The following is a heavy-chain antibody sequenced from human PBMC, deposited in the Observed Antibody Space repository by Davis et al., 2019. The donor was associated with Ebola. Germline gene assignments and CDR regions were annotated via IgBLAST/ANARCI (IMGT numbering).Heavy chain of an antibody. V-gene: IGHV4-39*01. D-gene: IGHD5-18*01. CDR1: GGSIISSSSY. CDR2: IYYSGIT. CDR3: AKGQDSGMAPGDY. J-gene: IGHJ4*02. Sequence: MPSETLSLTCTVSGGSIISSSSYWGWIRQPPRKGLEWIGSIYYSGITYYNPSLKSRVTISVDTSKNQFSLKLSSVTAADTAVYYCAKGQDSGMAPGDYWGQGTVVTVSS.